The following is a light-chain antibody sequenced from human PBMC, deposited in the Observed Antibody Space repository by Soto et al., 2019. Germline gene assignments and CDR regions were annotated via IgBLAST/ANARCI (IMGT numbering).Light chain of an antibody. Sequence: EIVLTQSPATLSLSPGERATLSCRASQSISSYLAWYQQKPDQAPRLLIYDASNRSLCIPARFSGSGSGTDFTLTISSLEPEDLAVYYCHQRSTWPFTFGPGTKVDIK. J-gene: IGKJ3*01. CDR3: HQRSTWPFT. CDR2: DAS. V-gene: IGKV3-11*01. CDR1: QSISSY.